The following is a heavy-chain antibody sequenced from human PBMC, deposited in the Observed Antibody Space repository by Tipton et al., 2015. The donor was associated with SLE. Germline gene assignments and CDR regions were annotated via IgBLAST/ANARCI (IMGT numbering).Heavy chain of an antibody. Sequence: TLSLTCSVYGDSLSGQYWSWIRQPPGKGLEWIGEVFRGGSTNYSPSLESRVTITVDMSKNQFSLRLISVTAADTAVYYCARGAALLRFLEWLFRDYFDYWGQGTLVTVSS. J-gene: IGHJ4*02. CDR2: VFRGGST. V-gene: IGHV4-34*01. CDR3: ARGAALLRFLEWLFRDYFDY. D-gene: IGHD3-3*01. CDR1: GDSLSGQY.